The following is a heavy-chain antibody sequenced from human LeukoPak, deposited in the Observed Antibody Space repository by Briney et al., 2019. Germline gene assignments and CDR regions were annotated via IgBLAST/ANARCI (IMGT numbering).Heavy chain of an antibody. D-gene: IGHD2-2*02. J-gene: IGHJ6*03. CDR3: ASICSSTSCYTYYYYYMDV. CDR2: ISSSGSTI. Sequence: PGGSLRLSCAAYGFTFSSYEMNWVRQAPGKGLEWVSYISSSGSTIYYADSVKGRFTISRDNAKNSLYLQMNSLRAEYTAVYFCASICSSTSCYTYYYYYMDVWGKGTTVTLSS. V-gene: IGHV3-48*03. CDR1: GFTFSSYE.